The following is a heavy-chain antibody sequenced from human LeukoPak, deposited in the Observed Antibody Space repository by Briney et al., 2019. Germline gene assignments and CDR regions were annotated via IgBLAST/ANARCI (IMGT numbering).Heavy chain of an antibody. CDR1: GYTFTGYY. D-gene: IGHD6-13*01. Sequence: ASVKVSCKASGYTFTGYYIHWVRQAPGQGLEWMGRINPNSGGTNYAQNFQGRVTMTRDTSISTAYMELSRLRSDDTAVYYCARGETAAGPWTVIWGQGTMVTVSS. J-gene: IGHJ3*02. CDR2: INPNSGGT. V-gene: IGHV1-2*06. CDR3: ARGETAAGPWTVI.